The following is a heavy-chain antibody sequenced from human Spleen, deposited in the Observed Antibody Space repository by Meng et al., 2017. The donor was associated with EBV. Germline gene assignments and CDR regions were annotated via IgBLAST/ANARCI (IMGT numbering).Heavy chain of an antibody. D-gene: IGHD2-15*01. CDR3: ATIGWYYDY. J-gene: IGHJ4*02. V-gene: IGHV3-53*01. CDR1: GFTVSSSY. CDR2: IYTDGTT. Sequence: GQVVGSGGGLIRPGGSLRLSCTASGFTVSSSYMNWVRQAPGKGLECVSVIYTDGTTYYAGSVKGRFTISRDNSKNALYLQMNSLRVEDTAVYYCATIGWYYDYWGQGTLVTVFS.